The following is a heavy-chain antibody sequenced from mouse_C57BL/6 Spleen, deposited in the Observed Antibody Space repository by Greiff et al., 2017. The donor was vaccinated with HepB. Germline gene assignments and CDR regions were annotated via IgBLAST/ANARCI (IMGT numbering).Heavy chain of an antibody. CDR1: GYTFTSYW. CDR2: IHPNSGST. V-gene: IGHV1-64*01. Sequence: QVQLQQPGAELVKPGASVKLSCKASGYTFTSYWMHWVKQRPGQGLEWIGMIHPNSGSTNYNEKFKSKATLTVDKSSSTAYMQLSSLTSEDSAVYYCARDWDWGDFDYWGQGTTLTVSS. D-gene: IGHD4-1*01. J-gene: IGHJ2*01. CDR3: ARDWDWGDFDY.